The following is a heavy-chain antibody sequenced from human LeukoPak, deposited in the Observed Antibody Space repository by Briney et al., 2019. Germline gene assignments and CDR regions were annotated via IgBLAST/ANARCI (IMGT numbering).Heavy chain of an antibody. CDR2: IRSKAYGGTT. CDR3: TRAWIFGVVITHFDY. J-gene: IGHJ4*02. V-gene: IGHV3-49*04. CDR1: GFTLSTYV. Sequence: GGSLSLSCAASGFTLSTYVMTWVRQAPGKGLEWVGFIRSKAYGGTTEYAASVKGRFTISRDDSKSIAYLQMNSLKTEDTAVYYCTRAWIFGVVITHFDYWGQGTLVTAS. D-gene: IGHD3-3*01.